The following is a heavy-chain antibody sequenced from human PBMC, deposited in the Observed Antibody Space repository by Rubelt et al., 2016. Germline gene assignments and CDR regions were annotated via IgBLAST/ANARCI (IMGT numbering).Heavy chain of an antibody. CDR3: ARDRSGSYYNY. D-gene: IGHD1-26*01. V-gene: IGHV1-18*01. J-gene: IGHJ4*02. Sequence: QVQLVQSGAEVKKPGSSVKVSCKASGGTFSSYAISWVRQAPGQGLEWMGWISAYNGNTNYAQKVQGRVTMTTNTSTSTAYMELRSLRSDDTAVYYCARDRSGSYYNYWGQGTLVTVSS. CDR2: ISAYNGNT. CDR1: GGTFSSYA.